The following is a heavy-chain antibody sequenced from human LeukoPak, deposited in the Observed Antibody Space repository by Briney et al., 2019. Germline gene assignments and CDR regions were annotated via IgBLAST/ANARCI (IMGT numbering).Heavy chain of an antibody. J-gene: IGHJ4*02. D-gene: IGHD6-19*01. CDR1: GFTFSSYW. CDR3: ARLIAVAGYPDLWEAGFDY. CDR2: IKQDGSEK. Sequence: PGGSLRLSCAASGFTFSSYWMSWVRQAPGKGLEWVANIKQDGSEKYYVDSVKGRFTISRDNAKNSLYLQMNSLRAEDTAVYYCARLIAVAGYPDLWEAGFDYWGQGTLVTVSS. V-gene: IGHV3-7*01.